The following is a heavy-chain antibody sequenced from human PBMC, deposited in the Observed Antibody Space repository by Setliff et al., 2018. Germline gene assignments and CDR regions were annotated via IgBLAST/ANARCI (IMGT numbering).Heavy chain of an antibody. CDR3: ARHRVGNSGYAIPILDF. CDR2: IYPSNSNI. V-gene: IGHV5-51*01. J-gene: IGHJ4*02. Sequence: PGESLKISCKASGYSFTDYWIAWVRQMPGKGLEWMGIIYPSNSNIKYSPSFEAQITFSVDKSITTAYLQWGSLKASDTAIYYCARHRVGNSGYAIPILDFWGQGALVTVSS. D-gene: IGHD5-12*01. CDR1: GYSFTDYW.